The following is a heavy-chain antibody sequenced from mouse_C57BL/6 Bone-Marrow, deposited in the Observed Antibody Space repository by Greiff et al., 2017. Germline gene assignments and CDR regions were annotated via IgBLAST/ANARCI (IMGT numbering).Heavy chain of an antibody. CDR2: IHPNSGST. Sequence: QFQLQQPGAELVKPGASVKLSCKASGYTFTSYWMHWVKQRPGQGLEWIGMIHPNSGSTNYNEKFKSKATLTVDKSSSTAYMQLSSLTSEDSAVYYCAREAYYGSSPYAMDYWGQGTSVTVSS. V-gene: IGHV1-64*01. CDR3: AREAYYGSSPYAMDY. CDR1: GYTFTSYW. J-gene: IGHJ4*01. D-gene: IGHD1-1*01.